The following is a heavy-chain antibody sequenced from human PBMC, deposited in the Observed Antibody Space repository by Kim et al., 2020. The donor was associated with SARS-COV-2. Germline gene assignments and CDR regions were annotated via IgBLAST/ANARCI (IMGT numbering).Heavy chain of an antibody. CDR3: AKGDCSGNGYTTDH. Sequence: ADAVRGRFTITRDNSKITLYLQMNSLRAEDTAVYYCAKGDCSGNGYTTDHWGRGTLVTVSS. J-gene: IGHJ4*02. D-gene: IGHD5-12*01. V-gene: IGHV3-23*01.